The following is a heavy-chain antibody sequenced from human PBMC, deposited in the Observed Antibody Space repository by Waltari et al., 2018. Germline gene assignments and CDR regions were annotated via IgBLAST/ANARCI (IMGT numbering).Heavy chain of an antibody. J-gene: IGHJ4*02. D-gene: IGHD6-13*01. CDR1: GFILRPHC. CDR2: IKSDGSST. V-gene: IGHV3-74*01. Sequence: VHLLESWGGLFHPGRSLRLSFSAHGFILRPHCLHWFRQAPGKGLVWVSRIKSDGSSTTYADSVKGQFTISRDNAKNTLYLHMSSLRAEDTAVYYCVRENIAAAGLESWGQGTLVTVSS. CDR3: VRENIAAAGLES.